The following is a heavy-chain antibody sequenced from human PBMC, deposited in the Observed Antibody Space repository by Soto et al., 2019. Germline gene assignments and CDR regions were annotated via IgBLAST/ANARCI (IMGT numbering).Heavy chain of an antibody. CDR1: GFTFSDYY. J-gene: IGHJ4*02. CDR3: ARDSRYCTNGVCYVDY. V-gene: IGHV3-11*01. CDR2: ISSSGSTI. D-gene: IGHD2-8*01. Sequence: GGSLRLSCAASGFTFSDYYMSWIRQAPGKGLEWVSYISSSGSTIYYADSVKGRFTISRDNAKNSLYLQMNSLRAEDTAVYYCARDSRYCTNGVCYVDYWGQGTLVTVSS.